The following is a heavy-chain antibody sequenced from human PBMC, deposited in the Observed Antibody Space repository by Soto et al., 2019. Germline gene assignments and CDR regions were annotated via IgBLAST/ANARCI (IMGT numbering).Heavy chain of an antibody. D-gene: IGHD6-13*01. CDR3: AKGRGSSWSVVFFDY. CDR2: SGSGYSI. Sequence: LRLSCAASGFSVGSYGMSWVRQAPGKGLECVSSSGSGYSIYYADSVKGRFTISRDNSKNTLFLQMNSLRAEDTAVYYCAKGRGSSWSVVFFDYWGQGALVTVSS. J-gene: IGHJ4*02. V-gene: IGHV3-23*01. CDR1: GFSVGSYG.